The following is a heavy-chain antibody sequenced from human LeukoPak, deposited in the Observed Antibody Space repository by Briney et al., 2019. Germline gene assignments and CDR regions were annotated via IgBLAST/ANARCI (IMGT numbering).Heavy chain of an antibody. J-gene: IGHJ3*02. CDR2: IKRDGSNE. Sequence: GGSLRLSCATSGFTFSNYCMTWVRQAPGKGLEWVANIKRDGSNEFYVDSVKGRFTISRDNAKNSLYLQMSSLRVEDTAMYYCARDPYDRGGYGAFDNWGQGTMVTVSS. CDR1: GFTFSNYC. CDR3: ARDPYDRGGYGAFDN. D-gene: IGHD3-22*01. V-gene: IGHV3-7*01.